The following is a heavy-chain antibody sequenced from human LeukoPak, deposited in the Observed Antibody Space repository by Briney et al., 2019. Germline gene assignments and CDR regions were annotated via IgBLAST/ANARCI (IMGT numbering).Heavy chain of an antibody. V-gene: IGHV3-53*01. CDR3: ARAKPKNMVRGLIMRRESRYYFDY. J-gene: IGHJ4*02. CDR2: IYSGGST. CDR1: GFTFISYA. Sequence: PGGSLRLSCAASGFTFISYAIHWVRQAPGKGLEWVSVIYSGGSTYYADSVKGRFTISRDNSKSTLYIQMNSLRAEDTAVYYCARAKPKNMVRGLIMRRESRYYFDYWGQGTLVTVSS. D-gene: IGHD3-10*01.